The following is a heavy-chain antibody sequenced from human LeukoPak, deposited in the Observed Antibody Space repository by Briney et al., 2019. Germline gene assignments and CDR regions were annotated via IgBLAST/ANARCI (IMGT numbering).Heavy chain of an antibody. D-gene: IGHD2-15*01. CDR2: INWNGGSI. V-gene: IGHV3-20*04. Sequence: GGSLRLSCAASGFTFDDYGMSWIRQGPGKGLGWVSGINWNGGSIGYAVSVKGRFTISRDNAKNSLFLQMNSLRAEDTALYYCARGYCSGGSCWYFDHWGQGTLVTVSS. J-gene: IGHJ4*02. CDR3: ARGYCSGGSCWYFDH. CDR1: GFTFDDYG.